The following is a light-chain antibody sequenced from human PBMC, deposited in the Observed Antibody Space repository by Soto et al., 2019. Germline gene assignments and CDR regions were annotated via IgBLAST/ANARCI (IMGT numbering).Light chain of an antibody. CDR2: DAS. J-gene: IGKJ4*01. Sequence: EIVLTQSPATLSLSPGERATLSCRASQSISSHLAWYQQKPGQAPRLLMYDASNRATGIPARFSGSGSGTDFTLTISSLEPEDFEVYYCQQRTTWPLTFGGGTMVEIK. CDR3: QQRTTWPLT. CDR1: QSISSH. V-gene: IGKV3-11*01.